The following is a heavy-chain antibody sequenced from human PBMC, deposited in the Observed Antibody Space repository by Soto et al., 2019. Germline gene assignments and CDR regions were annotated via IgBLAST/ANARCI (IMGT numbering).Heavy chain of an antibody. D-gene: IGHD5-18*01. J-gene: IGHJ5*02. CDR1: GYTFTSYG. Sequence: ASVKVSCKASGYTFTSYGISWVRQAPGQGLEWMGWISAYNGNTNYAQKLQGRVTVTTDTSTSTAYMELRSLRSDDTAVYYCAREMGYSYGHGWFDPWGQGTLVTVSS. CDR3: AREMGYSYGHGWFDP. CDR2: ISAYNGNT. V-gene: IGHV1-18*01.